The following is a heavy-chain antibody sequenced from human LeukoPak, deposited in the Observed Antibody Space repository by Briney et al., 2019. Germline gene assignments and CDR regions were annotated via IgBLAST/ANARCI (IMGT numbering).Heavy chain of an antibody. V-gene: IGHV1-69*01. CDR3: ARNGVGATSWGAFDY. D-gene: IGHD1-26*01. CDR2: IIPIFGTA. J-gene: IGHJ4*02. CDR1: GGTFSSYA. Sequence: ASVKVSCKASGGTFSSYAISWVRQAPGQGLEWMGGIIPIFGTANYAQKFQGRVTITADESTSTAYMELSSLRSEDTAVYYCARNGVGATSWGAFDYWGQGTLVTVSS.